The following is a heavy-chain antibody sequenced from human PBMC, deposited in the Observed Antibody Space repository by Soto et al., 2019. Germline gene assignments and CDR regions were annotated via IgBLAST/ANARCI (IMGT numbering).Heavy chain of an antibody. Sequence: GALRLSCAASGFTFSSYGMHWVRQAPGKGLEWVAVISYDGSNKYYADSVKCRYTISRDNSKNTLYLQMNSTAAEATAVAYCANASVVGANLGMDGWGQGTTVTVSS. J-gene: IGHJ6*02. CDR3: ANASVVGANLGMDG. V-gene: IGHV3-30*18. CDR1: GFTFSSYG. D-gene: IGHD1-26*01. CDR2: ISYDGSNK.